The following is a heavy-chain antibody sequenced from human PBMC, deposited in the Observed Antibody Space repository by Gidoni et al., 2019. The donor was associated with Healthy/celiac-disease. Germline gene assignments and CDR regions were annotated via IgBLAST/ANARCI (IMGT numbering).Heavy chain of an antibody. V-gene: IGHV3-48*01. CDR1: RFTFRSYS. Sequence: EVQLVASGGGLVQPGGSRRLSCAASRFTFRSYSLNWVLQPPGKGLECVSYISSSSSTIYDADSVKGRFTISRDNAKNSLYLQMNSLRAEDTAVYYCARATRGGRSRVGHRIAAAGSGFDYWGQGTLVTVSS. CDR2: ISSSSSTI. J-gene: IGHJ4*02. D-gene: IGHD6-13*01. CDR3: ARATRGGRSRVGHRIAAAGSGFDY.